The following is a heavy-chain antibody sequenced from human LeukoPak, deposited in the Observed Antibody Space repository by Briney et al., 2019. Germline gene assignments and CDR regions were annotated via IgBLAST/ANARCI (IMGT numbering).Heavy chain of an antibody. CDR1: GFTFSSYG. J-gene: IGHJ4*02. Sequence: GGSLRLSCAASGFTFSSYGMHWVRQAPGKGLEWVAFIRYDGSNKYYADSVKGRFTISRDNSKNTLYLQMNSLRAEDTAVYYCAKGKVAAADPPGHWGQGTLVTVSS. CDR3: AKGKVAAADPPGH. V-gene: IGHV3-30*02. D-gene: IGHD6-13*01. CDR2: IRYDGSNK.